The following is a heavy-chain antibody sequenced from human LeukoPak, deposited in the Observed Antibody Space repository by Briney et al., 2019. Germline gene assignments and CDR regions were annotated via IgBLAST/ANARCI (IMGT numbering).Heavy chain of an antibody. CDR3: ARGLRDGYNN. D-gene: IGHD5-24*01. J-gene: IGHJ4*02. CDR2: IYHSGST. V-gene: IGHV4-30-2*01. CDR1: GGSISSGGYY. Sequence: SQTLSLTCTVSGGSISSGGYYWSWIRQPPGKGLEWIGYIYHSGSTYYNPSLKSRVTISVDRSKNQFSLKLSSATAADTAVYYCARGLRDGYNNWGQGTLVTVSS.